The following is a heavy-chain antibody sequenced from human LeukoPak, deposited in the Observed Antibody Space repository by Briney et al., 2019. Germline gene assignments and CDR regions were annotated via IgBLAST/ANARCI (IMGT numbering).Heavy chain of an antibody. V-gene: IGHV3-23*01. Sequence: GGSLRLSCVASRFTFSSYAMSWVRQAPGKGLEWVSAISGSGGSTYCADSVKGRFTISRDNSKNTLYLQMNSLRAEDTAVYYCAKAQEGHYYGSGSYYPFDYWGQGTLVTVSS. CDR3: AKAQEGHYYGSGSYYPFDY. CDR1: RFTFSSYA. J-gene: IGHJ4*02. D-gene: IGHD3-10*01. CDR2: ISGSGGST.